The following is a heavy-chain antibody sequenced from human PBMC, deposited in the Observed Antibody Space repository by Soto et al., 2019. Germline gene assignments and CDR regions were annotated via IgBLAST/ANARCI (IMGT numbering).Heavy chain of an antibody. V-gene: IGHV4-59*01. CDR1: GVSISSYY. J-gene: IGHJ6*02. CDR2: IYYSGST. D-gene: IGHD5-12*01. Sequence: SETLSLTCTVSGVSISSYYWSWIRQPPGKGLEWIGYIYYSGSTNYNPSLKSRVTISVDTSKNQFSLKLSSVTAADTAVYYCARAIGGYDYGRGPYYYYYGMDVWGQGTTVTVSS. CDR3: ARAIGGYDYGRGPYYYYYGMDV.